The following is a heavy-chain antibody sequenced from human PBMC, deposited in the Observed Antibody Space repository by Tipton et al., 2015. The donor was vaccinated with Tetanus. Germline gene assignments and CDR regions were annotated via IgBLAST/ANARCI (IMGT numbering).Heavy chain of an antibody. CDR3: ARIGVEWELH. J-gene: IGHJ4*02. CDR1: GGSISSYY. CDR2: IYYSGST. V-gene: IGHV4-59*01. Sequence: TLSLTCTVSGGSISSYYWSWIRQPPGKGLEWIGYIYYSGSTNYNPSLKSRVTISVDTSKNQFSLKLSSVTAADTAVYYCARIGVEWELHWGQGTLVTVSS. D-gene: IGHD1-26*01.